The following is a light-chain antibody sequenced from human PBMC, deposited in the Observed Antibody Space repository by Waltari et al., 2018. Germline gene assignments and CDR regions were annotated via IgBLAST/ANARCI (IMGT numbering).Light chain of an antibody. CDR2: ATS. V-gene: IGKV3-20*01. CDR1: RSISATF. CDR3: QQHGDSPYT. Sequence: NVLTQSPGTLSLSAGEGATLSCRASRSISATFLAWYQQKPGQAPRRLIYATSRRATGIPERFSGSGSGKDFTLTINRVEPEDFAVYYCQQHGDSPYTFGQGTRLEIK. J-gene: IGKJ2*01.